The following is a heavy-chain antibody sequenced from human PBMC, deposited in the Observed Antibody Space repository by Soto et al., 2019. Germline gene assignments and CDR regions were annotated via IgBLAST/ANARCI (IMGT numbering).Heavy chain of an antibody. CDR1: GFSVSSNY. J-gene: IGHJ1*01. V-gene: IGHV3-66*01. Sequence: GGSLRLSCAASGFSVSSNYMNWVRQAPGKGLEWVSIIRNGGDTYYADSVKGRFTVSRDNSKNTIFLQMNSLRVEDTAVYYCARDSWSQYWGQGTLVTVSS. CDR2: IRNGGDT. D-gene: IGHD2-15*01. CDR3: ARDSWSQY.